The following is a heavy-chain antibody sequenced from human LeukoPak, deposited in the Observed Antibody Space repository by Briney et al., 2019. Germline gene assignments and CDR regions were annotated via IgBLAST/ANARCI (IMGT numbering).Heavy chain of an antibody. CDR3: AKAVTGFGDYYYYMDV. D-gene: IGHD3-10*01. V-gene: IGHV3-30-3*01. Sequence: GGSLRLSCAASGFTFSSYAMHWVRQAPGKGLEWVALISHDESNKYYADSVKGRFTISRDNSKNTLYLQMNSLRAEDTAVYYCAKAVTGFGDYYYYMDVWGKGTTVTVSS. J-gene: IGHJ6*03. CDR2: ISHDESNK. CDR1: GFTFSSYA.